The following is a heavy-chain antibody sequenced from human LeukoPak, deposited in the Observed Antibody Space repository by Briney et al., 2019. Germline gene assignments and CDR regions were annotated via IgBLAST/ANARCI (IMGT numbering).Heavy chain of an antibody. J-gene: IGHJ3*02. V-gene: IGHV3-7*01. CDR2: IKQDGSEK. CDR1: GFTFSNYW. CDR3: ARVRKLPWGAFDI. Sequence: RTGGSLRLSCAASGFTFSNYWMSWVRQAPGKGLEWVADIKQDGSEKSYVDSVKGRFTISRDNAKNSLYLQMNSLRAEDTAVYYCARVRKLPWGAFDIWGQGTMVTVSS. D-gene: IGHD3-16*01.